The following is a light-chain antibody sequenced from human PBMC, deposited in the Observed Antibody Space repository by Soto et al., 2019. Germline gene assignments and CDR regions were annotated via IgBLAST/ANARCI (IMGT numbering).Light chain of an antibody. J-gene: IGKJ5*01. CDR3: QQYNNWPT. CDR2: GAS. Sequence: EIVLTQSPGTLSLSPGEKATLSCRASQSVSSSYLAWYQQKPGQAPRPLIYGASSRATAIPARFSGSGHGTEFNLTINSMPSEDFAVYYCQQYNNWPTFGQGTRLEIK. CDR1: QSVSSSY. V-gene: IGKV3-15*01.